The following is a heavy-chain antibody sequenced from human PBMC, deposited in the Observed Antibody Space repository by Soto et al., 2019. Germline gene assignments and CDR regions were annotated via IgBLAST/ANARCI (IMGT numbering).Heavy chain of an antibody. CDR1: SGSTSPHY. CDR2: IYFTGST. Sequence: SATLSLTCTVSSGSTSPHYWSWIRQSPGKGLEWIAYIYFTGSTNYNPSLKSRVTISIDTSKNQFSLKLTSVTAADTAVYYCARGGRWCDPWGKGTRVTVAS. CDR3: ARGGRWCDP. V-gene: IGHV4-59*11. J-gene: IGHJ5*02.